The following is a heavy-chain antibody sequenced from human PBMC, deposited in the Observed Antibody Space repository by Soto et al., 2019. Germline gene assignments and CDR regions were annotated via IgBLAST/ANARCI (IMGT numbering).Heavy chain of an antibody. V-gene: IGHV3-66*01. CDR3: ARERHYYYYGMDV. Sequence: EVQLVESGGGLVQPGGSLRLSCAASGFTVSSNYMSWVRQAPGKGLEWVSVIYSGGSTYYADSVKGRFTISRDNSKNTPYLQMNSLRAEDTAVYYCARERHYYYYGMDVWGQGTTVTVSS. CDR1: GFTVSSNY. J-gene: IGHJ6*02. CDR2: IYSGGST.